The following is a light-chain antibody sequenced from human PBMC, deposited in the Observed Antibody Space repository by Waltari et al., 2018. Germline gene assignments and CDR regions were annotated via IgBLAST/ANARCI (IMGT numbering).Light chain of an antibody. CDR1: QRVLYTSNNNNC. CDR3: QQYYSTPPT. V-gene: IGKV4-1*01. Sequence: DIVMTQSPDSPALSLGERAPINCKPSQRVLYTSNNNNCLVGYQRRPGQPPKLLIYSSSAREAGVPDRFSGSGSETDFTLPISSLQAEDVAVYYCQQYYSTPPTFGQGTKVEIK. CDR2: SSS. J-gene: IGKJ1*01.